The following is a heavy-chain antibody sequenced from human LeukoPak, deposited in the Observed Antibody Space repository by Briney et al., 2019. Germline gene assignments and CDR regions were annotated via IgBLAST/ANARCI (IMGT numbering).Heavy chain of an antibody. CDR3: ARTRVAYGDYNSYYFDY. J-gene: IGHJ4*02. CDR1: GGSISSGGYS. V-gene: IGHV4-30-2*02. CDR2: IYHSGST. D-gene: IGHD4-17*01. Sequence: SETLSLTCAVSGGSISSGGYSCSWIRQPPGKGLEWIGYIYHSGSTYYNPSLKSRVTISVDTSKNQFSLKLSSVTAADTAVYYCARTRVAYGDYNSYYFDYWGQGTLVTVSS.